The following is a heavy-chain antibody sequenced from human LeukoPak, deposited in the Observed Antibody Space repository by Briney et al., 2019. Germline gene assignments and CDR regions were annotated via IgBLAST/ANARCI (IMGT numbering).Heavy chain of an antibody. CDR1: GFTFSSYG. J-gene: IGHJ4*02. CDR2: ISGSGGNT. V-gene: IGHV3-23*01. Sequence: GGSLRLSCAASGFTFSSYGMSWVRQAPVKGLEWVSSISGSGGNTYYADFVKGRFAISRDNSKNTLFLHMNSLRAEDTAVYYCARALGGYHFDYWGQGTLVTVSS. CDR3: ARALGGYHFDY. D-gene: IGHD3-16*01.